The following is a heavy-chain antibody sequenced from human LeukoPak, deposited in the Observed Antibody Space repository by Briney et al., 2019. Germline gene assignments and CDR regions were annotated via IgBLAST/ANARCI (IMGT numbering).Heavy chain of an antibody. Sequence: GGSLRLSCAASGFTFSSYAMSWVRQAPGKGLEWVSAISGSGGSTYYADSVKGRFTISRDNSKNTLYLQMNSLRAEDTAVYYCARTPSPFGFGEFDAFDIWGQGTMVTVSS. CDR2: ISGSGGST. D-gene: IGHD3-10*01. J-gene: IGHJ3*02. V-gene: IGHV3-23*01. CDR1: GFTFSSYA. CDR3: ARTPSPFGFGEFDAFDI.